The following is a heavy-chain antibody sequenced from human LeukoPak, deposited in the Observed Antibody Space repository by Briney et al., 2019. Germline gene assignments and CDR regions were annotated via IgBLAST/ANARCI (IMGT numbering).Heavy chain of an antibody. J-gene: IGHJ6*03. CDR1: GFTFSSYG. D-gene: IGHD1-26*01. CDR2: IWYGGSNK. Sequence: PGGSLRLSCAASGFTFSSYGMHWVRQAPGKGLEWVAVIWYGGSNKYYADSVKGRFTISRDNSKDTLYLQMNSLRADDAAVYYCAKDPRGSYSRDYYYYMDLWGKRTTVTVSS. V-gene: IGHV3-33*06. CDR3: AKDPRGSYSRDYYYYMDL.